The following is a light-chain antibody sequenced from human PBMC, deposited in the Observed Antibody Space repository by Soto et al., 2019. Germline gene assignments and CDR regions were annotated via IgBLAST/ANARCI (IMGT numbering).Light chain of an antibody. Sequence: DIQMTQSPSTLSASVGDRVTITCRASQSINSWLAWYQQKPGKAPKLLIYKASSLQSGVPSRFSGSGSGTEFTLTISSLQPDEFATYYGQQYTTYPYTFGQGTKLESK. J-gene: IGKJ2*01. CDR1: QSINSW. V-gene: IGKV1-5*03. CDR3: QQYTTYPYT. CDR2: KAS.